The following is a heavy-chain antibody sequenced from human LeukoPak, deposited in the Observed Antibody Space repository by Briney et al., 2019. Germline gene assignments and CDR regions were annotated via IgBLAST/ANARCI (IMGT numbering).Heavy chain of an antibody. J-gene: IGHJ4*02. V-gene: IGHV3-30-3*01. CDR1: GFTFSSYA. CDR3: ASLYSSSWYPPPDY. D-gene: IGHD6-13*01. CDR2: ISYDGSNK. Sequence: PGGPLRLSCAASGFTFSSYAMHWVRQAPGKGLERVAVISYDGSNKYYADSVKGRFTISRDNSKNTLYLQMNSLRAEDTAVYYCASLYSSSWYPPPDYWGQGTLVTVSS.